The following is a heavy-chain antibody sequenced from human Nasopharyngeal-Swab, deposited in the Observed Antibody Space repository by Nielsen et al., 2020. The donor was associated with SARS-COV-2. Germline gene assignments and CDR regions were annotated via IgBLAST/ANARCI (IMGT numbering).Heavy chain of an antibody. D-gene: IGHD1-26*01. CDR3: ARGESIVGTTWDYNGMDV. V-gene: IGHV3-11*01. Sequence: GGSLRLSCAASGFSFSDYYMAWIRPAPGKGLEWISYISSSGAVIYYTDSVKGRFTISRDNAKSSLLLQMNSLRVEDTAVYYCARGESIVGTTWDYNGMDVWGQGTTVTVSS. CDR1: GFSFSDYY. J-gene: IGHJ6*02. CDR2: ISSSGAVI.